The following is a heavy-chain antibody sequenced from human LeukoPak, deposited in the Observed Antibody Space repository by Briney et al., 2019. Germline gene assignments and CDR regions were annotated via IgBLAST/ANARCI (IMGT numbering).Heavy chain of an antibody. CDR1: GGSISSGSYY. J-gene: IGHJ4*02. Sequence: SQTLSLTCTVSGGSISSGSYYWSWIRQPAGTGREWIGRIYTSGSTNYNPSLKSRVTISVDTSKNQFSLKLSSVTAADTAVYYCAREIYPATFDYWGQGTLVTVSS. CDR3: AREIYPATFDY. D-gene: IGHD2-15*01. V-gene: IGHV4-61*02. CDR2: IYTSGST.